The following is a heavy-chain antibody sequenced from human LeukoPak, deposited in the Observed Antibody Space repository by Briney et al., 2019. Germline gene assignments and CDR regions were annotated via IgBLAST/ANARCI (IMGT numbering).Heavy chain of an antibody. CDR2: INHSGST. J-gene: IGHJ5*02. Sequence: SETLSLTCAVYGGSFSGYYWSWIRQPPGKGLEWIGEINHSGSTNYNPSLKSRVTISVDTSKNQFSLKLSSVTAADTAVYYCARARQLWFGEEDWFDPWGQGTLVTVSS. D-gene: IGHD3-10*01. V-gene: IGHV4-34*01. CDR1: GGSFSGYY. CDR3: ARARQLWFGEEDWFDP.